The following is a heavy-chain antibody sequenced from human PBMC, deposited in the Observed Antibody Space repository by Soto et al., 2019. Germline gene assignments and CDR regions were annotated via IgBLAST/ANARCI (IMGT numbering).Heavy chain of an antibody. V-gene: IGHV3-30*15. D-gene: IGHD2-15*01. CDR3: ARDFSMVVVAPGY. CDR2: ISYDGSNE. Sequence: ISYDGSNEYYADSVKGRFTISRDNSKDTVYLQMSSLRAEDTAVYYCARDFSMVVVAPGYWGQGTLVTVSS. J-gene: IGHJ4*02.